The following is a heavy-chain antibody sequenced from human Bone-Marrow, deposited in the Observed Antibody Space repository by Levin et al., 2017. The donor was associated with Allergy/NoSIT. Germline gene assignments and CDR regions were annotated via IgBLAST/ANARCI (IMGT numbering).Heavy chain of an antibody. CDR2: ISSNGGST. V-gene: IGHV3-64D*06. D-gene: IGHD6-19*01. J-gene: IGHJ4*02. CDR3: VKELYGIGWNYDY. Sequence: GGSLRLSCSAPGFIFSSYGMHWVRQAPGKGLEYVSAISSNGGSTYYADSVKGRFTISRDNFKNTLYLQMDSLRAEDTALYYCVKELYGIGWNYDYWGQGTLVTVSS. CDR1: GFIFSSYG.